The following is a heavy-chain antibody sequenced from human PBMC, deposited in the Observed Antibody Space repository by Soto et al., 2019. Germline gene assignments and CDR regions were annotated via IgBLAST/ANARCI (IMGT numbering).Heavy chain of an antibody. V-gene: IGHV3-23*01. CDR3: AKDSRFWSGNPGGHFAY. D-gene: IGHD3-3*01. Sequence: GGSLRLSCAASGFTFSSYAMSWVRQAPGKGLEWVSAISGSGASTYYADSVKGRFTISSDNSKNTLYLQMNSLRAEDTAVYYCAKDSRFWSGNPGGHFAYWGQGTLVTVSS. CDR1: GFTFSSYA. CDR2: ISGSGAST. J-gene: IGHJ4*02.